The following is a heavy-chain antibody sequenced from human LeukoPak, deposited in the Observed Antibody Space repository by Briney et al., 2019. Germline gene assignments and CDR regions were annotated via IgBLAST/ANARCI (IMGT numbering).Heavy chain of an antibody. Sequence: GGSLRLSCAASGFTFSDYYMSWIRQAPGKGLEWVSYISSSGSTIYYADSVKGRFTISRDNARNSLYLQMNSLRAEDTAVYYCARDPHSGSYSDYWGQGTLVTVSS. CDR3: ARDPHSGSYSDY. V-gene: IGHV3-11*01. CDR1: GFTFSDYY. J-gene: IGHJ4*02. D-gene: IGHD1-26*01. CDR2: ISSSGSTI.